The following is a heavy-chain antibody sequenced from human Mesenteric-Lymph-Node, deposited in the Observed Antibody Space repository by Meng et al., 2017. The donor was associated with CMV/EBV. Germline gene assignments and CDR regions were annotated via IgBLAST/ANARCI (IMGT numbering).Heavy chain of an antibody. D-gene: IGHD2-2*01. CDR1: DSISSPNW. Sequence: DSISSPNWWTWVRQPPGKGLEWIGEAIHYGASNYNPSLQSRVTISLDKSKNQFSLNLKSVTAADTGVYYCARVRGGCSASSCTLDPWGQGTLVTVSS. CDR3: ARVRGGCSASSCTLDP. V-gene: IGHV4-4*02. CDR2: AIHYGAS. J-gene: IGHJ5*02.